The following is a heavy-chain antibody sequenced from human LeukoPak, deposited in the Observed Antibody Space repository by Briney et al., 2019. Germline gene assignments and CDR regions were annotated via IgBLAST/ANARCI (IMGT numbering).Heavy chain of an antibody. CDR3: VQDLVDRPPYGGLDM. J-gene: IGHJ3*02. Sequence: GGSLRLSCAASGFTFSNYAMHWVRQAPGKGLEWVTVISYDGSNKYYADSVKGRFSISRDNSKNTLYLQMNSLRAEDTAMYYCVQDLVDRPPYGGLDMWGQGTMVIVSS. CDR2: ISYDGSNK. CDR1: GFTFSNYA. D-gene: IGHD4/OR15-4a*01. V-gene: IGHV3-30*18.